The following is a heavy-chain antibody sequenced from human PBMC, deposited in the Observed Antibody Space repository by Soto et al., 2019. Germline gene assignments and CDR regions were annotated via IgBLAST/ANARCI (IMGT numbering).Heavy chain of an antibody. D-gene: IGHD6-13*01. J-gene: IGHJ6*02. CDR1: GFTFSDYY. V-gene: IGHV3-11*01. Sequence: GGSLRLSCAASGFTFSDYYMSWIRQAPGKGLEWVSYISSSGSTIYYADPVKGRFTISRDNAKNSLYLQMNSLRAEDTAVYYCARDNIAAAGTPYYGMDVWGQGTTVTVSS. CDR3: ARDNIAAAGTPYYGMDV. CDR2: ISSSGSTI.